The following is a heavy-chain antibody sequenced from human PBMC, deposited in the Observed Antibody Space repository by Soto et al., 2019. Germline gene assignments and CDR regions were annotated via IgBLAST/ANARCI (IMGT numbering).Heavy chain of an antibody. Sequence: GESLKISCKGSGYSFTSYWIGWVRQMPGKGLEWMGIIYPGDSDTRYSPSFQGQVTISADKSISTAYLQMNSLRAEDTAVYYCARDQLILPAHDFFYGSDVWGQGAKVTVSS. D-gene: IGHD2-21*02. CDR2: IYPGDSDT. CDR1: GYSFTSYW. V-gene: IGHV5-51*01. J-gene: IGHJ6*02. CDR3: ARDQLILPAHDFFYGSDV.